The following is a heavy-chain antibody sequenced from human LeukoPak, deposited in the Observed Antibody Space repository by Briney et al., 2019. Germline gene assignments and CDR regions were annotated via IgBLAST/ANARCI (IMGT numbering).Heavy chain of an antibody. J-gene: IGHJ4*02. CDR1: GFTFSSYW. V-gene: IGHV3-7*03. CDR3: AREAGSYYNPWDY. Sequence: PGGSLRLSCAASGFTFSSYWMSWVRQAPGKGLEWVANIKQGGSEKYYVDSVKGRFTISRDNAKNSLYLQMNSLRAEDTAVYYCAREAGSYYNPWDYWGQGTLVTVSS. D-gene: IGHD3-10*01. CDR2: IKQGGSEK.